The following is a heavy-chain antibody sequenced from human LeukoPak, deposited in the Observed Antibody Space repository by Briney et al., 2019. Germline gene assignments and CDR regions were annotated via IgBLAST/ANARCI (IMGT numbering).Heavy chain of an antibody. D-gene: IGHD5-24*01. CDR2: IYYSGST. CDR3: ARQEMATIHFDY. V-gene: IGHV4-59*08. CDR1: GGSFSNYY. J-gene: IGHJ4*02. Sequence: SETLSLTCTVSGGSFSNYYWSWIRQPPGKGLEWIGYIYYSGSTNYNPSLKSRVTISVDTSKNQFSLKLSSVTAADTAVYYCARQEMATIHFDYWGQGTLVTVSS.